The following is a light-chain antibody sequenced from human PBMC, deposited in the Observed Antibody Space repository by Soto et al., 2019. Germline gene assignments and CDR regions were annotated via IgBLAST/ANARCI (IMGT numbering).Light chain of an antibody. V-gene: IGKV3D-20*02. Sequence: EIVLTPSPGTLSLSPGERATLSCRASQSVSSSYLAWYQQKPGQAPRLLIYGASSRATGIPDRFSGSGSGTDFTLTISRLEPEDSAVYYCQQRNMWPITFGQGTRLEIK. CDR3: QQRNMWPIT. CDR1: QSVSSSY. CDR2: GAS. J-gene: IGKJ5*01.